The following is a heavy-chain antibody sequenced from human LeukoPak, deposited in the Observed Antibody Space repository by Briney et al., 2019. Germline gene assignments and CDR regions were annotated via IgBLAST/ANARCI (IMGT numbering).Heavy chain of an antibody. J-gene: IGHJ4*02. V-gene: IGHV3-21*01. Sequence: GGSLRLSCAASGFTFSSYSVNWVRQAPGKGLEWVSSISSSSSYIYYADSVKGRFTISRDNAKNSLYLQMNSLRAEDTAVYYCARDYGDYPWDYWGQGTLVTVSS. CDR2: ISSSSSYI. D-gene: IGHD4-17*01. CDR1: GFTFSSYS. CDR3: ARDYGDYPWDY.